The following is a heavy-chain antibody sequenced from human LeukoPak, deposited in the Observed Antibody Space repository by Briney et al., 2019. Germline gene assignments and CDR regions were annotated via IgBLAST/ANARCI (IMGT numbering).Heavy chain of an antibody. CDR2: IIPIFGTA. D-gene: IGHD2-15*01. Sequence: SVKVSCKASGGTFSSYAISWVRQAPGQGLEWMGRIIPIFGTANYAQKFQGRVTITADKSTSTAYMELSSLRSEDTAVYYCATDIVVVVAATPYWFDPWGQGTLVTVSS. V-gene: IGHV1-69*06. J-gene: IGHJ5*02. CDR3: ATDIVVVVAATPYWFDP. CDR1: GGTFSSYA.